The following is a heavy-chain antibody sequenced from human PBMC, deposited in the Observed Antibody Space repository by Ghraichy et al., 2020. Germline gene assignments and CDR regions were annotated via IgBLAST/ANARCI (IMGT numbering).Heavy chain of an antibody. D-gene: IGHD2-21*01. CDR1: GFTFSNAW. Sequence: GGYLRLSCAASGFTFSNAWMSWVRQAPGKGLEWVGRIKSKTDGGTTDYAAPVKGRFTISRDDSKNTLYLQMNSLKTEDTAVYYCTTGVRGYYYYGMDVWGQGTTVTVSS. V-gene: IGHV3-15*01. CDR2: IKSKTDGGTT. CDR3: TTGVRGYYYYGMDV. J-gene: IGHJ6*02.